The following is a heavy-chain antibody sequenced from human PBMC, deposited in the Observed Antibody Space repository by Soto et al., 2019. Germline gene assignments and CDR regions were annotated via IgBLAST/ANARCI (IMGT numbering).Heavy chain of an antibody. Sequence: QVQLQESDPGLVKPSQALALTCTVSGGSISSGTYYWSWIRQHPGKGLEWIGYISGSGSTYYSPSLKSRVLMSLDTSENQFSLRLTSVTAADTAVYYCARDQGYTYGYSFDFWGQGALVTVSS. CDR1: GGSISSGTYY. V-gene: IGHV4-31*03. J-gene: IGHJ4*02. CDR2: ISGSGST. D-gene: IGHD5-18*01. CDR3: ARDQGYTYGYSFDF.